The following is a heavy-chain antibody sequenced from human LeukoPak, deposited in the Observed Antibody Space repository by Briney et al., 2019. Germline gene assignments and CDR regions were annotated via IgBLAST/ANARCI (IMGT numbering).Heavy chain of an antibody. J-gene: IGHJ5*02. V-gene: IGHV4-39*07. CDR1: GGSISSSSYY. CDR2: INHSESI. CDR3: ARGAPTNYDFWSGYYAFWFDP. Sequence: SETLSLTCTVSGGSISSSSYYWSWSRQPRGKGVEWIEEINHSESINNNPSLKSRVTISEDTSKNLFSLKLSSVTAADTAVYYCARGAPTNYDFWSGYYAFWFDPWGQGTLVTVSS. D-gene: IGHD3-3*01.